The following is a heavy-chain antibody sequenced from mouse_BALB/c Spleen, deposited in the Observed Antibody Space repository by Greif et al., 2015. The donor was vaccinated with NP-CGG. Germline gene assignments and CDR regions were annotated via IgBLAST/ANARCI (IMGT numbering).Heavy chain of an antibody. D-gene: IGHD1-1*01. CDR1: GYTFTGFW. CDR2: IAPGTGST. CDR3: TRYDYAVAY. V-gene: IGHV1S41*01. Sequence: DLVKPGASVKLSCKASGYTFTGFWINWIKQRPGQGLEWIGRIAPGTGSTYYNEMFKGKSTLTVDTSSSAAYIQLSSLPSEDSAVYFCTRYDYAVAYWGQGTSVTVSS. J-gene: IGHJ4*01.